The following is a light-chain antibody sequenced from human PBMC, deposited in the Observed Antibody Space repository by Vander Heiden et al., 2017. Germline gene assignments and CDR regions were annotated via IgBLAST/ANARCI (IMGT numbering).Light chain of an antibody. CDR1: QSISTH. V-gene: IGKV1-39*01. J-gene: IGKJ2*01. Sequence: IQMTHSPSSLSASVGDRVTITCRASQSISTHLNWYQQKVGKGPKLLIYAASTLESGVPSRFSGGGSGTHFTLTITGLQPEDFVTYYCQQTYSFPYTFGQGTKLEI. CDR3: QQTYSFPYT. CDR2: AAS.